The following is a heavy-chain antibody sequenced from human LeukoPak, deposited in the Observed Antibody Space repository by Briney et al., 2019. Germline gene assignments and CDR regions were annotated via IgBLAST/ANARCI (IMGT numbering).Heavy chain of an antibody. J-gene: IGHJ4*02. V-gene: IGHV1-18*04. CDR3: ARDGLDYDSSGELSDY. CDR2: ISAYNGNT. Sequence: ASVKVSCKASGYSFTGYYVHWVRQAPGQGLEWMGWISAYNGNTNYAQKLQGRVTMTTDTSTSTAYMELRSLRSDDTAVYYCARDGLDYDSSGELSDYWGRGTLVTVSS. CDR1: GYSFTGYY. D-gene: IGHD3-22*01.